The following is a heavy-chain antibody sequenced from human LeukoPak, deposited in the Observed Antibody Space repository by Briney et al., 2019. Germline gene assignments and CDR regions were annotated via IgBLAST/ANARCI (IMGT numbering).Heavy chain of an antibody. CDR3: ARDDGGYSSSWYPIAVAGTFDY. D-gene: IGHD6-13*01. Sequence: SETLSLTCAMYGGSLSGYYWSWIRQPAGKGLEWIGRIYTSGSTNYNPSLKSRVTISVDTSKNQFSLKLSSVTAADTAVYYCARDDGGYSSSWYPIAVAGTFDYWGQGTLVTVSS. CDR2: IYTSGST. J-gene: IGHJ4*02. V-gene: IGHV4-4*07. CDR1: GGSLSGYY.